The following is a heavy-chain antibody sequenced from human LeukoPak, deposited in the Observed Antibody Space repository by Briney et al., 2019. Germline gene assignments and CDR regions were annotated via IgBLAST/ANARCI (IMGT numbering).Heavy chain of an antibody. V-gene: IGHV3-43*02. CDR3: AKDTYYYDSSGYPAMDV. D-gene: IGHD3-22*01. Sequence: GGSLRLSCAASGFTFSSYGMHWVRQAPGKGLEWVSLISGDGGSTYYADSVKGRFTISRDNSKNSLYLQMNSLRAEDTALYYCAKDTYYYDSSGYPAMDVWGKGTTVTVSS. CDR2: ISGDGGST. J-gene: IGHJ6*03. CDR1: GFTFSSYG.